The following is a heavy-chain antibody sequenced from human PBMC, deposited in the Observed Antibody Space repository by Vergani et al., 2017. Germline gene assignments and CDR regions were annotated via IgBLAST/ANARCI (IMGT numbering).Heavy chain of an antibody. CDR3: ARDSSSRGHYLVGPLDS. V-gene: IGHV3-33*01. D-gene: IGHD6-6*01. J-gene: IGHJ4*02. CDR1: GFTFSRHG. Sequence: QVQLVESGGSVVQPGTSLRLSCGASGFTFSRHGMHWVRQAPGKGLEWVAVIWNDGSNKYYVESVKGRFTISRDNSENTLYLQMNSLSAEDTGVYYCARDSSSRGHYLVGPLDSWGLGTLVTVSS. CDR2: IWNDGSNK.